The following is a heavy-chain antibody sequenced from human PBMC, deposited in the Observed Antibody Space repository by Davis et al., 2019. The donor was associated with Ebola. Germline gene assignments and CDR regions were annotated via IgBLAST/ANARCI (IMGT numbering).Heavy chain of an antibody. D-gene: IGHD1-14*01. CDR3: AGTTKTQISGSGLGYNYLDP. J-gene: IGHJ5*02. CDR1: GGSFDDYF. CDR2: ISHSGSA. Sequence: SETLSLTCAVSGGSFDDYFWSWIRQPPGKGLEWLGEISHSGSADYNPSVNSRVTLSVDTSKKQISLKIISVTAADTAVYYCAGTTKTQISGSGLGYNYLDPWGQGTLITVSS. V-gene: IGHV4-34*01.